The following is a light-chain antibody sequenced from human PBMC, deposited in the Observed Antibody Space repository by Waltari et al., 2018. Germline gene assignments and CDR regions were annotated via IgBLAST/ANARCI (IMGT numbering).Light chain of an antibody. CDR3: QQYSSSVMYT. V-gene: IGKV3-20*01. CDR1: QSVSRSR. J-gene: IGKJ2*01. CDR2: AAP. Sequence: FLTQAPDTLSLSPGERATLSCRASQSVSRSRLAWYQHKPGQAPRLLMYAAPTRATGIQDRFSGSGSGTDFSISISRVEPEDFAVYYCQQYSSSVMYTFGQGTKLEIK.